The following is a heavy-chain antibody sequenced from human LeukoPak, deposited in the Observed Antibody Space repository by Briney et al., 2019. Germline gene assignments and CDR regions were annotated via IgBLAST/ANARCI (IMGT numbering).Heavy chain of an antibody. J-gene: IGHJ4*02. CDR2: ISSSGSSI. D-gene: IGHD5-12*01. Sequence: PGESLRLSCAASGFISSDYYMSWIRQAPGKGLEWVSYISSSGSSIYYADSVKGRFTISRDNAKGSLYLQMNSLRAEDTAVYYCARDPGSGYEEHFDYWGQGTLVTVSS. CDR3: ARDPGSGYEEHFDY. V-gene: IGHV3-11*01. CDR1: GFISSDYY.